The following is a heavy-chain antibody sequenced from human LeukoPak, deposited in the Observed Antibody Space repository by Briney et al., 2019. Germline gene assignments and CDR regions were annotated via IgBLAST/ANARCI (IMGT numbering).Heavy chain of an antibody. Sequence: GESLKISCKASGYSFVSHWIVWVRQMPGKGLEWLGIIYPGDSGTTYSPSFQGQVTISADKSISTAYQQWSSLKPSDTAMYYCALGGVTLAGWFDPWGQGTLVTVSS. CDR2: IYPGDSGT. CDR3: ALGGVTLAGWFDP. J-gene: IGHJ5*02. CDR1: GYSFVSHW. V-gene: IGHV5-51*01. D-gene: IGHD4-23*01.